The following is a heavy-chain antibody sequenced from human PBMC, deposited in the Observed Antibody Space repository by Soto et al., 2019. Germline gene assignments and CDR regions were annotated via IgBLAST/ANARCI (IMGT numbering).Heavy chain of an antibody. CDR1: GGTFSSYA. CDR3: ARGGIFDWVLFGDLG. V-gene: IGHV1-69*13. CDR2: IIPIFGTA. J-gene: IGHJ4*02. D-gene: IGHD3-9*01. Sequence: SVKVSCKASGGTFSSYAISWVRQAPGQGLEWMGGIIPIFGTANYAQKFQGRVTITADESTSTAYMELSSLRSEDTAVYYCARGGIFDWVLFGDLGWGQGTLVTVSS.